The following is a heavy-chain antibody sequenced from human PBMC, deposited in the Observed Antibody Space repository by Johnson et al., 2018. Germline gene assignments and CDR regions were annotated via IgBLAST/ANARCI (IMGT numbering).Heavy chain of an antibody. CDR3: AKVIRPFQYHGRDV. Sequence: QVQLVQSGGGVVQPGRSLRLSCAASGFIFTNYAMHWVRQAPGKGLEWVAAISYDGSNKYSGDFVKGRFTISRDKNPLYLQMTSLSAEDTAVYHLAKVIRPFQYHGRDVWGQGTTVTVSS. CDR2: ISYDGSNK. CDR1: GFIFTNYA. J-gene: IGHJ6*02. V-gene: IGHV3-30*18. D-gene: IGHD2-21*01.